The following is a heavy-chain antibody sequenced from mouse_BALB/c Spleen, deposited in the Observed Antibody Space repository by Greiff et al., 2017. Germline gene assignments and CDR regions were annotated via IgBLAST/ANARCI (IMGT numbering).Heavy chain of an antibody. CDR2: IDPANGNT. D-gene: IGHD1-1*01. CDR1: GFNIKDTY. J-gene: IGHJ4*01. V-gene: IGHV14-3*02. CDR3: ARRLRGAMDY. Sequence: VQLKQSGAELVKPGASVKLSCTASGFNIKDTYMHWVKLRPEQGLEWIGRIDPANGNTKYDPKFQGKATITADTSSNTAYLQLSSLTSEDTAVYYCARRLRGAMDYWGQGTSVTVSS.